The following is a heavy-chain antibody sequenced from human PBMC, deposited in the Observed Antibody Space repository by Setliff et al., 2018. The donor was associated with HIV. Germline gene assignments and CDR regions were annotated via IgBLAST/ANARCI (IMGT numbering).Heavy chain of an antibody. V-gene: IGHV1-3*01. CDR3: ARSLREYSYGSPDY. CDR2: INAGTGNT. J-gene: IGHJ4*02. CDR1: GYTFSQYG. D-gene: IGHD5-18*01. Sequence: ASVKVSCKSSGYTFSQYGVSWVRQAPGQRFEWMGWINAGTGNTKYSQKFQDRVTISRDIHANTAYMELSSLRSEDTAIYYCARSLREYSYGSPDYWGPGTLVTVSS.